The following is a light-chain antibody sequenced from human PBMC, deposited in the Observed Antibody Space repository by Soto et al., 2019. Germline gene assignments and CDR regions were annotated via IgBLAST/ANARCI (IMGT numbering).Light chain of an antibody. J-gene: IGLJ2*01. CDR1: SSDAGSFHL. CDR3: CSYGGFSTFVI. CDR2: EGT. V-gene: IGLV2-23*03. Sequence: QSALTQPASVSGSPGQSITISCTGSSSDAGSFHLVSWYQQQPGKAPKVIIYEGTKRPSGVSNRFSASKSGNSASLTISGLQAEDEADYYCCSYGGFSTFVIFGGGTKVTVL.